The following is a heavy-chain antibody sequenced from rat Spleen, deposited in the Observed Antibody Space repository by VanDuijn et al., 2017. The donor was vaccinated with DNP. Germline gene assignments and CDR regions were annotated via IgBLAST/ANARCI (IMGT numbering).Heavy chain of an antibody. CDR2: ISYDGSST. CDR3: ASGPNGYNYFDY. D-gene: IGHD1-4*01. CDR1: GFTFSNCN. V-gene: IGHV5-7*01. J-gene: IGHJ2*01. Sequence: EVQLVESGGGLVQPGRSLKLSCAASGFTFSNCNMAWVRQAPKKGLEWVATISYDGSSTYYRDPVKGRFTISRDDAKSTLYLQMDSLRSEDTATYYCASGPNGYNYFDYWGQGVMVTVSS.